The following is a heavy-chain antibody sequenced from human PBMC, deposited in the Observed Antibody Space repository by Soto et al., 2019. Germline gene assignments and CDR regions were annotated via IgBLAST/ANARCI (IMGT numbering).Heavy chain of an antibody. Sequence: EVQLVESGGGLVQPGGSLRLSCAASGFTFSSYWMSWVRQAPGKGLGWVANIKEDGSEKYYVDSVKGRFTISRDNAKNSLYLQMNSLRAEDTAVYYCARDEGTARDYYYYGMDVWGQGTTVTVSS. V-gene: IGHV3-7*01. D-gene: IGHD3-10*01. CDR3: ARDEGTARDYYYYGMDV. J-gene: IGHJ6*02. CDR1: GFTFSSYW. CDR2: IKEDGSEK.